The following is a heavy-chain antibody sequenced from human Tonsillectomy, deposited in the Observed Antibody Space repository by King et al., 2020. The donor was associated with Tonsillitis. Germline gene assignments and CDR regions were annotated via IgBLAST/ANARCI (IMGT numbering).Heavy chain of an antibody. CDR1: EFTVSDNY. J-gene: IGHJ6*03. CDR3: AGTTPNKRHYYYYMDV. CDR2: IYSGGSI. Sequence: QLVQSGGGLVHPGGSLRLSCAASEFTVSDNYMNWVRQAPGKGLEWVSVIYSGGSIYYADSVKGRFTFSRDNSKNTLYLQMNNVRAEDTAVYYCAGTTPNKRHYYYYMDVWGKGTTVTVSS. V-gene: IGHV3-66*01. D-gene: IGHD4-17*01.